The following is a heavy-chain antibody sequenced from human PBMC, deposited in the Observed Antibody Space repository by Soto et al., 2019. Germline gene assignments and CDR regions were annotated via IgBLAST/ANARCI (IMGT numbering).Heavy chain of an antibody. J-gene: IGHJ4*02. D-gene: IGHD5-12*01. Sequence: QVQLQESGPGLVKPSQTLSLTCNVSGVSITRGEYCWSWVRQSPGKGLEWIGYTYPSGSTYYNASLRSRVTISIDASKNQFSLKLNSVTAADTAVYYCAREGGYDSPHGCWGQGTLVTVSS. CDR1: GVSITRGEYC. CDR3: AREGGYDSPHGC. V-gene: IGHV4-30-4*01. CDR2: TYPSGST.